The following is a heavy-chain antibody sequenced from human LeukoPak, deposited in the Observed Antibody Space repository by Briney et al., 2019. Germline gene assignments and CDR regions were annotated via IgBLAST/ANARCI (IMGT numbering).Heavy chain of an antibody. CDR2: IRYDGSNK. CDR1: GFTFSSYG. D-gene: IGHD2-8*02. CDR3: AKAVGYYYYYMDV. Sequence: GYLRPSCAASGFTFSSYGMHWVRQAPGKGLEWVAFIRYDGSNKYYADSVKGRFTISRDNSKNTLYLQMNSLRAEDTAVYYCAKAVGYYYYYMDVWGKGTTVTISS. V-gene: IGHV3-30*02. J-gene: IGHJ6*03.